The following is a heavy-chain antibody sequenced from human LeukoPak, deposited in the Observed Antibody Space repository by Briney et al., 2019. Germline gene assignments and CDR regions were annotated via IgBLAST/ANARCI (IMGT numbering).Heavy chain of an antibody. Sequence: GESLKISCKASGCTFTTYWIGWVRQMPGKGLEWMGIIYPGDSKTRYSPSFQGQVTISADKSISTAYLQWSSLKASDTAMYYCARHGGGYCSGTSCYLFDPWGQGTLVTVSS. CDR2: IYPGDSKT. D-gene: IGHD2-2*01. CDR1: GCTFTTYW. J-gene: IGHJ5*02. V-gene: IGHV5-51*01. CDR3: ARHGGGYCSGTSCYLFDP.